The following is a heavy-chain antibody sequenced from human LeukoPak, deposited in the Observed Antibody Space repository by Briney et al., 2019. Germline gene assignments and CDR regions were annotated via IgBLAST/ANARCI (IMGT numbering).Heavy chain of an antibody. CDR1: GGTFSSYA. CDR3: ARDRGYSYGLIAFDI. V-gene: IGHV1-69*04. Sequence: SVEVSCKASGGTFSSYAISWVRQAPGQGLEWMGRIIPIFGIANYAQKFQGRVTITADKSTSTAYMELSSLRSEDTAVYYCARDRGYSYGLIAFDIWGQGTMVTVSS. D-gene: IGHD5-18*01. CDR2: IIPIFGIA. J-gene: IGHJ3*02.